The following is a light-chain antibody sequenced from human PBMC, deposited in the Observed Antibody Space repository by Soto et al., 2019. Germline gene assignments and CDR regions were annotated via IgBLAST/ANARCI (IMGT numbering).Light chain of an antibody. CDR1: QIVSSSY. J-gene: IGKJ4*01. V-gene: IGKV3-20*01. Sequence: EIVLTQSPGTLSLSPGERATLSCRASQIVSSSYIAWYQQKPGQAPRLLIYGASTRATSIPDRFRGSGSGTDFIFTISRLEPEDFAVYYCQQYGGSPLTFGGGTKVEIK. CDR3: QQYGGSPLT. CDR2: GAS.